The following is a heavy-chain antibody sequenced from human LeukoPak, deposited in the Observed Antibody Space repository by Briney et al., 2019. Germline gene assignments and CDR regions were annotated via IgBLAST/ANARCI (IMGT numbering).Heavy chain of an antibody. J-gene: IGHJ3*02. CDR3: ARDRISINALDM. Sequence: SETLSLTCIVSGGSISSSNYFWGWIRQPPGKGLEWIASIYYSESTYYNPSLKSRVTTSVDRSKNQFSLKLSSVTAADTAVYYCARDRISINALDMWGQGTMVTVSS. CDR1: GGSISSSNYF. V-gene: IGHV4-39*07. CDR2: IYYSEST. D-gene: IGHD1-14*01.